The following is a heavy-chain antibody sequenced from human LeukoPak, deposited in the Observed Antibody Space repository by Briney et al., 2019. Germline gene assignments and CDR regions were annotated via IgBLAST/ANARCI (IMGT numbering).Heavy chain of an antibody. CDR2: FDPEDVET. D-gene: IGHD2-2*03. CDR1: GYTLAELS. J-gene: IGHJ4*02. Sequence: ASGKVSCKVSGYTLAELSMQWVRQAPGKGLEWRGGFDPEDVETIYAQKFQGRVTMTEDTSTDTAYMGLGSLRSEDTAVYICATGTDGWIFDYGGQGTLVTVSS. V-gene: IGHV1-24*01. CDR3: ATGTDGWIFDY.